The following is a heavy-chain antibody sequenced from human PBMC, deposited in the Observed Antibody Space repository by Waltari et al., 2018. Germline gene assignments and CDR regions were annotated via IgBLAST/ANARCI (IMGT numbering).Heavy chain of an antibody. Sequence: QVQLQQWGAGLLKPSETLSLTCAVYGGSFSGYYLSWIRQPPGKGLEWIGEINHSGSTNYNPSLKSRVTISVDTSKNQFSLKLSSVTAADTAVYYCARRGFWSGYLDYWGQGTLVTVSS. CDR2: INHSGST. CDR1: GGSFSGYY. V-gene: IGHV4-34*01. CDR3: ARRGFWSGYLDY. D-gene: IGHD3-3*01. J-gene: IGHJ4*02.